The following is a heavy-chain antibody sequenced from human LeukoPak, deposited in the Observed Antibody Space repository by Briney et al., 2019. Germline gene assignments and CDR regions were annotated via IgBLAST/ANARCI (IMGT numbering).Heavy chain of an antibody. V-gene: IGHV3-48*03. Sequence: GGSLRLSCAASGFTFSSYEMNWVRQAPGKGQEWVSYISSSGSTIYYADSVKGRFTISRDNAKNSLYLQMNSLRAEDTAVYYCARSSSSSDLDYWGQGTLVTVSS. CDR2: ISSSGSTI. CDR1: GFTFSSYE. CDR3: ARSSSSSDLDY. D-gene: IGHD6-6*01. J-gene: IGHJ4*02.